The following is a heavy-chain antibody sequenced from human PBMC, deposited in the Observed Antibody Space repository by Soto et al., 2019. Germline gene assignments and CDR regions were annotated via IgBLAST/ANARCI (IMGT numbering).Heavy chain of an antibody. J-gene: IGHJ6*03. V-gene: IGHV4-59*08. Sequence: SETLSLTCTVSGGSISSYYWSWIRQPPGKGLEWIGYIYYSGSTKYNPSLKSRVTISVDTSKGQFSLKLSSVTAADTAVYYCARQSSGYYAPMGYYYYMDVWGKGTTVTVSS. CDR1: GGSISSYY. CDR3: ARQSSGYYAPMGYYYYMDV. D-gene: IGHD3-3*01. CDR2: IYYSGST.